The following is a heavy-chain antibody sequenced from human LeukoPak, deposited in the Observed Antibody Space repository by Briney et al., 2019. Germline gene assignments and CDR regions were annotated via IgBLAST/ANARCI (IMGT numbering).Heavy chain of an antibody. Sequence: PSETLSLTCTVSGGSISSFYWSWIRQPPGKGLEWIGHVYHSGSTNYNPSLKSRVTISVDTSKNQFSLKLSSVTAADTAVYYCARDSLGYDAFDIWGQGTMVTVSS. D-gene: IGHD3-22*01. CDR2: VYHSGST. V-gene: IGHV4-59*12. J-gene: IGHJ3*02. CDR1: GGSISSFY. CDR3: ARDSLGYDAFDI.